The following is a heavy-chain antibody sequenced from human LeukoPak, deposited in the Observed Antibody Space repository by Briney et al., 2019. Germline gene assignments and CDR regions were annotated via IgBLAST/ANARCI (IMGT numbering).Heavy chain of an antibody. CDR2: INHSGST. V-gene: IGHV4-34*01. Sequence: SETPSLTCAVYGGSFSGYYWSWIRQPPGKGLEWIGEINHSGSTNYNPSLKSRVTISVDTSKNQFSLKLSSVTAADTAVYYCASTAYVWGSYRRFENYWGQGTLVTVSS. J-gene: IGHJ4*02. CDR3: ASTAYVWGSYRRFENY. CDR1: GGSFSGYY. D-gene: IGHD3-16*02.